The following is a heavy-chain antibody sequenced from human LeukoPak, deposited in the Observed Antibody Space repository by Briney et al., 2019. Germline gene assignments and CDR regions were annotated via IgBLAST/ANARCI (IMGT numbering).Heavy chain of an antibody. J-gene: IGHJ6*03. Sequence: PSETLSLTCAVYGGSFSGYYWSWIRQPSGKGLEWIREINHSGSTNYNPSLKSRVTISVDTSKNQFSPKLSSVTAADTAVYYCARVPGARNNYYYMDVWGKGTTVTVSS. CDR3: ARVPGARNNYYYMDV. CDR1: GGSFSGYY. V-gene: IGHV4-34*01. D-gene: IGHD1-14*01. CDR2: INHSGST.